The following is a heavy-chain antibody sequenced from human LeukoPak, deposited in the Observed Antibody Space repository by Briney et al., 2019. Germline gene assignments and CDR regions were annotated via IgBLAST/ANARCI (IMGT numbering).Heavy chain of an antibody. Sequence: PSETLSPTCTVSGGSISSYYWSWIRQPPGKGLEWIGYIYYSGSTNYNPSLKSRVTISVDTSKNQFSLKLSSVTAADTAVYYCARVRTAGLRLGELSNWGQGTLVTVSS. D-gene: IGHD3-16*02. J-gene: IGHJ4*02. CDR1: GGSISSYY. CDR3: ARVRTAGLRLGELSN. CDR2: IYYSGST. V-gene: IGHV4-59*08.